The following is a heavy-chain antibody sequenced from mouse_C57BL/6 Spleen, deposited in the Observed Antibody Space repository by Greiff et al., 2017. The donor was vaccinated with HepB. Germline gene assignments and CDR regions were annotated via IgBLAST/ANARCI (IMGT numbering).Heavy chain of an antibody. V-gene: IGHV1-26*01. D-gene: IGHD1-1*02. CDR3: ASQYGHFDY. CDR1: GYTFTDYY. J-gene: IGHJ2*01. Sequence: EVQLQQSGPELVKPGASVKISCKASGYTFTDYYMNWVKQSHGKSLEWIGDINPNNGGTSYNQKFKGKATLTVDKSSSTAYMELRSLTSEDSAVYYCASQYGHFDYWGQGTTLTVSS. CDR2: INPNNGGT.